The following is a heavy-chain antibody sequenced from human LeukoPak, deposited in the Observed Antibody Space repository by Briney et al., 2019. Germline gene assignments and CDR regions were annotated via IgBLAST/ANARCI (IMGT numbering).Heavy chain of an antibody. V-gene: IGHV4-34*09. CDR3: ASGREIIATLSY. CDR2: INHSGST. CDR1: GGSFSGYY. J-gene: IGHJ4*02. D-gene: IGHD5-12*01. Sequence: SETLSLTCAVYGGSFSGYYWSWIRQPPGKGLEWIGEINHSGSTNYNPSLKSRVTISVDTSKNQFSLNLNSVTAADTAVYYCASGREIIATLSYWGQGTLVTVSS.